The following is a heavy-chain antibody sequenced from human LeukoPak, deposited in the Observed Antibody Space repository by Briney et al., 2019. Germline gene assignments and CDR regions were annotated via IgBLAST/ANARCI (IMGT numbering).Heavy chain of an antibody. CDR2: IYLGDSDT. CDR3: ARLSSSRPPYYDFWSGYYYYYYYMDV. J-gene: IGHJ6*03. Sequence: GESLKISCKGSGYSLSSHWIGWVRQMPGKGLEWMGVIYLGDSDTRYSPSFEGQVTISADKSISTAYLQWSSLKASDTAMYYCARLSSSRPPYYDFWSGYYYYYYYMDVWGKGTTVTVSS. D-gene: IGHD3-3*01. V-gene: IGHV5-51*01. CDR1: GYSLSSHW.